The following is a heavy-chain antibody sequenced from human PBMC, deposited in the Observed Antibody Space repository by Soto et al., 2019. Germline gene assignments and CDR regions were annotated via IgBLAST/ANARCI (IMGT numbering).Heavy chain of an antibody. D-gene: IGHD3-22*01. CDR3: ARGYYESSDYFVGSPIFDY. J-gene: IGHJ4*02. Sequence: SGTMYLTCTVSGGSINSGDCYWSWIRQPPGRGREWIXXXXXXXXXXXXXXXXXXXXXISVGTPMNQFSLKLSSVTAADTVVYYCARGYYESSDYFVGSPIFDYWGQGSLVTVSS. V-gene: IGHV4-30-4*01. CDR2: XXXXXXX. CDR1: GGSINSGDCY.